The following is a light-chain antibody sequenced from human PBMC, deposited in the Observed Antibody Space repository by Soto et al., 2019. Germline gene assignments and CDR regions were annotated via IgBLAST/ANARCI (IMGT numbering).Light chain of an antibody. CDR2: GAS. Sequence: ETVLPQSQGTLSFSPGEIATLSCRASQSVSRNLAWYQQTPGQAPRLLIYGASTRATGIPARFSGSGSGTEFTLTISSLQSEDFGIYYCQQYNNWPLFGQGTKVDIK. CDR3: QQYNNWPL. V-gene: IGKV3-15*01. CDR1: QSVSRN. J-gene: IGKJ1*01.